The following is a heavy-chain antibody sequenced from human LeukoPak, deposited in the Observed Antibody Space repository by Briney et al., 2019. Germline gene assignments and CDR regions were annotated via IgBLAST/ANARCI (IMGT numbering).Heavy chain of an antibody. V-gene: IGHV4-4*09. J-gene: IGHJ5*02. CDR2: IYTSGST. Sequence: SETLSLTCTVSGGSISSYYWSWIRQPPGKGLEWIGYIYTSGSTNYNPSLKSRVTISVDTSKNQFSLKLSSVTAADTAVYYFAKGGGMFDPWGQGTLVTVSS. CDR1: GGSISSYY. CDR3: AKGGGMFDP. D-gene: IGHD6-13*01.